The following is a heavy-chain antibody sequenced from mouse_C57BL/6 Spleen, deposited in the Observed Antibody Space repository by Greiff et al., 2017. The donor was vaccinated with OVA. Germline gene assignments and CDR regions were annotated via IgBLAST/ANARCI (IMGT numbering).Heavy chain of an antibody. CDR1: GYSITSGYY. CDR3: ASVIVDAMDY. J-gene: IGHJ4*01. Sequence: VQLQQSGPGLVKPSQSLSLTCSVTGYSITSGYYWNWIRQFPGNKLEWMGYISYDGSNNYNPSLKNRISITRDTSKNQFFLKLNSVTTEDTATYYCASVIVDAMDYWGQGTSVTVSS. CDR2: ISYDGSN. V-gene: IGHV3-6*01.